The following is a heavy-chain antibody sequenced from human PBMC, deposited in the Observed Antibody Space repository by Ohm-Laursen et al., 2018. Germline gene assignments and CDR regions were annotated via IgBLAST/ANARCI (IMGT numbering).Heavy chain of an antibody. Sequence: SLRLSCAASGFNFSEFYMSWVRQAPGKGLEWVGLIKRSSEGSTTHYAAPVKGRFAISRDDSENTLHLQIDSLKTEDTAIYYCTTHYKFWGQGTLVTVSA. CDR2: IKRSSEGSTT. V-gene: IGHV3-15*01. CDR3: TTHYKF. J-gene: IGHJ1*01. D-gene: IGHD4-11*01. CDR1: GFNFSEFY.